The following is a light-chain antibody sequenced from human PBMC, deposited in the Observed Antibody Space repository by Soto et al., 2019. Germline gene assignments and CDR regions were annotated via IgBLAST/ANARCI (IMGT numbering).Light chain of an antibody. CDR1: TSNIGNNY. J-gene: IGLJ2*01. CDR3: ATWDASLNAGV. Sequence: HSVLTQPPSVSAAPGQKVTISCSGTTSNIGNNYVSWYQQLPGTAPKLLIYDTNERPSGIPDRFSGSKSGTSATLGITGLQTGDEADYYCATWDASLNAGVFGGGTKVTVL. V-gene: IGLV1-51*01. CDR2: DTN.